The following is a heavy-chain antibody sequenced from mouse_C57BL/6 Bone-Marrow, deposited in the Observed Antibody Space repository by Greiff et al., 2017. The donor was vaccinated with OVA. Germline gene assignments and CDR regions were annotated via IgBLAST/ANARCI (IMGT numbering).Heavy chain of an antibody. V-gene: IGHV5-6*01. D-gene: IGHD1-1*01. CDR1: GFTFSSYG. Sequence: EVKLMESGGDLVKPGGSLKLSCAASGFTFSSYGMSWVRQTPDKRLEWVATISSGGSYTYYPDSVKGRFTISRDNSKDTLYMQMSSLKSDVTAVYYCARFITTVVATHHLDYWGQGTTLTVSS. CDR2: ISSGGSYT. J-gene: IGHJ2*01. CDR3: ARFITTVVATHHLDY.